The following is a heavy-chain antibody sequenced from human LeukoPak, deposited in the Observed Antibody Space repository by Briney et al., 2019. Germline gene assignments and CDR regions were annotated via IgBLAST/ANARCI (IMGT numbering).Heavy chain of an antibody. Sequence: GGSLRLSCAASGFTFSSYGMHWVRQAPGKGLEWVAVIWYDGSNKYYADSVKGRFTISRDNSKNTLYLQMNSLRAEDTAVYYCARERVGATIYYYYGTYVRGQGTTVTVSS. V-gene: IGHV3-33*01. D-gene: IGHD1-26*01. CDR2: IWYDGSNK. CDR3: ARERVGATIYYYYGTYV. CDR1: GFTFSSYG. J-gene: IGHJ6*02.